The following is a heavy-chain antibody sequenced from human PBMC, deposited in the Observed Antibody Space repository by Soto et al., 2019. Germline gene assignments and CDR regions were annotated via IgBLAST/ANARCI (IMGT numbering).Heavy chain of an antibody. Sequence: QLQLVESGGGVVQPGRSLTLSCAASGFTFSSYGMQWVRQAPGTGLQWVAVITYDGSNKYYADSVKGRFTISRDNSKNSPYLKQNSQRAEDTAVYCCGKGVTYYDFGSGFCMDVVGQGTTVIVSS. CDR1: GFTFSSYG. CDR2: ITYDGSNK. CDR3: GKGVTYYDFGSGFCMDV. D-gene: IGHD3-3*01. J-gene: IGHJ6*02. V-gene: IGHV3-30*18.